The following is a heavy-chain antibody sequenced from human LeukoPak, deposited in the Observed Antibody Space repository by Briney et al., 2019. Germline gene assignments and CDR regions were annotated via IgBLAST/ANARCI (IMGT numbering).Heavy chain of an antibody. CDR1: GGSFSGYY. CDR3: ARIRPNSSGYYWFDP. Sequence: SETLSLTCAVYGGSFSGYYWSWIRQPPGKGLEWIGEINHSGSTNYNPSLKSRVTISVDTSKNQFSLKLSSVTAADTAVYYCARIRPNSSGYYWFDPWGQGTLVTVSS. CDR2: INHSGST. J-gene: IGHJ5*02. D-gene: IGHD3-22*01. V-gene: IGHV4-34*01.